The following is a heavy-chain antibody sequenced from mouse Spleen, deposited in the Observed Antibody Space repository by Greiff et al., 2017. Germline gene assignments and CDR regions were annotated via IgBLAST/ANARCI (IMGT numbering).Heavy chain of an antibody. CDR1: GYTFTSYD. V-gene: IGHV1-85*01. CDR2: IYPRDGST. Sequence: VKLVESGPELVKPGASVKLSCKASGYTFTSYDINWVKQRPGQGLEWIGWIYPRDGSTKYNEKFKGKATLTVDTSSSTAYMELHSLTSEDSAVYFCARSGYYGSSYLFDYWGQGTTLTVSS. J-gene: IGHJ2*01. D-gene: IGHD1-1*01. CDR3: ARSGYYGSSYLFDY.